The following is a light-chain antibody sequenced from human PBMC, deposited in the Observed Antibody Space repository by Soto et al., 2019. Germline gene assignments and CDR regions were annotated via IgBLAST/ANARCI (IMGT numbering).Light chain of an antibody. CDR2: RNN. Sequence: QSVLTQPPSASGTPGQRVTIFCSGSSSNIGINYVYWYQQLPGTAPKLLIYRNNQRPSGVPDRFSGSKSGTSASLAISGLRSEDEADYYCATWDDSLSGVVFGGGTKVTVL. J-gene: IGLJ2*01. CDR1: SSNIGINY. CDR3: ATWDDSLSGVV. V-gene: IGLV1-47*01.